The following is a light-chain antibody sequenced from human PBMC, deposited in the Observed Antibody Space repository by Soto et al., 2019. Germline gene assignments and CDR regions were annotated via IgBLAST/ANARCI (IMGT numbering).Light chain of an antibody. CDR3: QQYNTYPPT. J-gene: IGKJ4*01. CDR1: QSISPW. Sequence: DLQMTQSPSTLSASVGDSVTITCRASQSISPWLAWYQQKPGKAPTLLIYKASSLEGGVPSRFSGSGSGTDFNITISSLQPDDFATYYCQQYNTYPPTFGGGTTVEIK. V-gene: IGKV1-5*03. CDR2: KAS.